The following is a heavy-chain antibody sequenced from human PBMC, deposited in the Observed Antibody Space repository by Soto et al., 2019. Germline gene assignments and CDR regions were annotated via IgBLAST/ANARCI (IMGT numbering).Heavy chain of an antibody. Sequence: KPSETLSLTCTVSGGSINIGGYYWSWIRQHPGKGLEWIGYIYYSGSTFYNPSLKSRVTISFDTSKNQFSLKLNSVTAADTAVYYCARTAWHFFDYWGQGTLVTVSS. CDR2: IYYSGST. J-gene: IGHJ4*02. V-gene: IGHV4-31*03. D-gene: IGHD3-3*02. CDR1: GGSINIGGYY. CDR3: ARTAWHFFDY.